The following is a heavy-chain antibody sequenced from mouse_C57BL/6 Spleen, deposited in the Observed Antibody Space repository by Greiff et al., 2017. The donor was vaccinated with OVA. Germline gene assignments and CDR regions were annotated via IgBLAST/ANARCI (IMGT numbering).Heavy chain of an antibody. CDR2: IYPGSGNT. CDR1: GYTFTDYY. V-gene: IGHV1-76*01. Sequence: VKLVESGAELVRPGASVKLSCKASGYTFTDYYINWVKQRPGQGLEWIARIYPGSGNTYYNEKFKGKATLTAEKSSSTAYMQLSSLTSEDSAVYFCARQDTTVDFDVWGTGTTVTVSS. CDR3: ARQDTTVDFDV. J-gene: IGHJ1*03. D-gene: IGHD1-1*01.